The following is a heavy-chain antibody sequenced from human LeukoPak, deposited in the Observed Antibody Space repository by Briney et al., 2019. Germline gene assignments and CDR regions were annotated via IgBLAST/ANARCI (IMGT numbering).Heavy chain of an antibody. Sequence: GASVKVSCKASGYTFTSYDINWVRQATGQGLEWMGWMNPNSGNTGYAQKFQGRVTMTRNTSISTAYMELSSLRSEDTAVYYCARLGSSWRPFGYWGQGTLVTVSS. D-gene: IGHD6-13*01. CDR2: MNPNSGNT. J-gene: IGHJ4*02. CDR1: GYTFTSYD. CDR3: ARLGSSWRPFGY. V-gene: IGHV1-8*01.